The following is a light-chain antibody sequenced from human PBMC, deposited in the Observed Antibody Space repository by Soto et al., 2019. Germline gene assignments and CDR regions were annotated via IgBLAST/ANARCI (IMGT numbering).Light chain of an antibody. Sequence: DIQMTQSPSSLSASVGDRITITCRASQTISNFLNWYHQRPGKATKLLIFGASSLQSGVPSKFTGSGSGTDFTLTISDLQPEDFATYYCQQTYSTPYTFGQGTNLEIK. J-gene: IGKJ2*01. V-gene: IGKV1-39*01. CDR2: GAS. CDR1: QTISNF. CDR3: QQTYSTPYT.